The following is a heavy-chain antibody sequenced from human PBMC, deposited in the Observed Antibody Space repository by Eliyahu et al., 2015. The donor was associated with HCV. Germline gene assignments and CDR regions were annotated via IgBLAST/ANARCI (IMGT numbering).Heavy chain of an antibody. CDR2: ISPDGSST. Sequence: EVQLVESGGGLVQPGGSLRXXCAASGFTFSSQWXHXFRQAPGKGPVGGSQISPDGSSTHYADFVKGRFTISRDNAKNTLYLQLSSLRPEDTAMYYCTRYPNTAFDIWGQGTMVTVSS. CDR1: GFTFSSQW. CDR3: TRYPNTAFDI. V-gene: IGHV3-74*01. J-gene: IGHJ3*02. D-gene: IGHD1/OR15-1a*01.